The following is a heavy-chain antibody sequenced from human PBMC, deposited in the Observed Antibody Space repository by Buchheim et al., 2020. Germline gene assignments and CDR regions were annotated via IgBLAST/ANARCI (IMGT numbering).Heavy chain of an antibody. CDR3: ARGGRADY. CDR1: GFSLSPYW. CDR2: INPDGGAK. D-gene: IGHD1-26*01. V-gene: IGHV3-7*03. J-gene: IGHJ4*02. Sequence: VQLVESGGGLVKPGGSLRLSCVASGFSLSPYWMSWVRQTPGKGLHWVANINPDGGAKNYVDSVKGRFTISRDNAKNSLYLEMNNLRVEGSAIYHCARGGRADYWGQGTL.